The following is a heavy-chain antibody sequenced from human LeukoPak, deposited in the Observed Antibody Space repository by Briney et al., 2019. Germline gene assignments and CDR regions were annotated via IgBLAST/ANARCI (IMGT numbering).Heavy chain of an antibody. CDR3: ARGGSYAEYLQH. Sequence: GASVKDSCKASGYIFTGYYIHWVRQAPGQGLEWMGWINPNSGGTNYEQKFQGRVTMTRDTSISTGYMELRSLRSDDTAVYYCARGGSYAEYLQHWGQGTLVSVSS. D-gene: IGHD1-26*01. J-gene: IGHJ1*01. CDR1: GYIFTGYY. CDR2: INPNSGGT. V-gene: IGHV1-2*02.